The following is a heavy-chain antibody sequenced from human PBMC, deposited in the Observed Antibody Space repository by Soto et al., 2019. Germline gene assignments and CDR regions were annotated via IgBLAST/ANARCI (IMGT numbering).Heavy chain of an antibody. D-gene: IGHD2-15*01. CDR1: GGSISSSSYY. V-gene: IGHV4-39*01. Sequence: PSETLSLTCTVSGGSISSSSYYWGWIRQPPGKGLEWIGSIYYSGSTYYNPSLKSRVTISVDTSKNQFSLKLSSVTAADTAVYYCVVVVVVAATPYYSDYWGQGTLVTVSS. J-gene: IGHJ4*02. CDR3: VVVVVVAATPYYSDY. CDR2: IYYSGST.